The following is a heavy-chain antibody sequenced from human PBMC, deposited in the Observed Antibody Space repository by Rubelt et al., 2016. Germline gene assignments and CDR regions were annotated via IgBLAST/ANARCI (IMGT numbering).Heavy chain of an antibody. D-gene: IGHD2-21*02. CDR2: INHSGST. J-gene: IGHJ4*02. CDR1: GGSFSGYY. CDR3: ARQPPDTAAFDY. Sequence: QLQLQESGPGLVKPSETLSLTCAVYGGSFSGYYWSWIRQPPGKGLEWIGEINHSGSTNYNPSLKSRLIISVDTSKNQLSLKLSSVTAADTAVYHCARQPPDTAAFDYWGQGVLVTVSS. V-gene: IGHV4-34*10.